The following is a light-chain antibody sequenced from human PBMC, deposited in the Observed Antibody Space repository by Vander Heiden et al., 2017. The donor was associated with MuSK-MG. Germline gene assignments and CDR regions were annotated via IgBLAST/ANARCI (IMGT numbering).Light chain of an antibody. CDR3: LLYYGGAYV. V-gene: IGLV7-43*01. CDR2: STS. J-gene: IGLJ1*01. CDR1: TGAVTSGYY. Sequence: QTVVTQEPSLTVSPGGTVTLTCASSTGAVTSGYYPNWFQQKPAQAPRALIYSTSNTHAWTPARFSGSLLGGKAALTLSGVQPEDEDEYYCLLYYGGAYVFGTGTKVTVL.